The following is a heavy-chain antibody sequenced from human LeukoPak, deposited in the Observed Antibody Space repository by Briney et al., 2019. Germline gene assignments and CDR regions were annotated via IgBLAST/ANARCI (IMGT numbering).Heavy chain of an antibody. J-gene: IGHJ4*02. CDR2: IRYDGSNK. CDR1: GFTFSSYG. CDR3: AKDRGPSGYDHFDY. D-gene: IGHD5-12*01. Sequence: GGSLRLSCAASGFTFSSYGMHWVRQAPGKGLEWGAFIRYDGSNKYYADSGKGRFTIPRENSKKTLYLQMNSLRAEDTAVYYCAKDRGPSGYDHFDYWGQGTLVTVSS. V-gene: IGHV3-30*02.